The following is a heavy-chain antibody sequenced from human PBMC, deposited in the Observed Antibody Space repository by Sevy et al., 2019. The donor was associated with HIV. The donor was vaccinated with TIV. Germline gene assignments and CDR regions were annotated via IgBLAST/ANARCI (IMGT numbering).Heavy chain of an antibody. D-gene: IGHD1-1*01. V-gene: IGHV3-7*01. Sequence: RGSLSLSCAASGFTFSSFWMHWVRQAPGKGLEWVVNIKQDGSGKYYVHSVKGRFTISRDNAKNSLYLQMNSLRAEDTAVYYCAREIGGGNSFWGQGTLVTVSS. J-gene: IGHJ4*02. CDR3: AREIGGGNSF. CDR1: GFTFSSFW. CDR2: IKQDGSGK.